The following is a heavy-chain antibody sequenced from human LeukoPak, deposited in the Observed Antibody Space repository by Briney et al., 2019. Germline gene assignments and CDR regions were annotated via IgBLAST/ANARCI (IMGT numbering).Heavy chain of an antibody. V-gene: IGHV4-34*01. CDR1: GGSFSGYY. CDR2: INHSGST. D-gene: IGHD3-9*01. Sequence: SETLSLTCAVYGGSFSGYYWSWIRQPPGKGLEWIGEINHSGSTNYNPSLKSRVTISVDTSKNQFSLKLSSVTAADTAVYYCARDDREGYWGQGTLVTVSS. CDR3: ARDDREGY. J-gene: IGHJ4*02.